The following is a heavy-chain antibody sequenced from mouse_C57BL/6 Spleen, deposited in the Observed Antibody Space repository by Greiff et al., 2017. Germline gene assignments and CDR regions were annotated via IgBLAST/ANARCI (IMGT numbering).Heavy chain of an antibody. D-gene: IGHD2-3*01. CDR2: IHPNSGST. CDR1: GYTFTSYW. V-gene: IGHV1-64*01. J-gene: IGHJ4*01. CDR3: AREDGYFYAMDY. Sequence: QVHVKQPGAELVKPGASVKLSCKASGYTFTSYWMHWVKQRPGQGLEWIRMIHPNSGSTNYNEKFKSKATLTVDKSSSTAYMQLSSLTSEDSAVYYCAREDGYFYAMDYWGQGTSVTVSS.